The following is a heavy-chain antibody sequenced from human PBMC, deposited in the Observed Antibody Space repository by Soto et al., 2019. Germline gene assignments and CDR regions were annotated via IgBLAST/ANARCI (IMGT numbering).Heavy chain of an antibody. Sequence: QVQLVQSGAEVKKPGASVKVSCKASGYTFTSYSISWVRQAPGQGLEWMGWISAYNGNTNYAQKLQGRVTMTTDTSTSTAYMELRSLRSADTAVYYCARIDGQGTYYDFWSGYYTNYYYGMDVWGQGTTVTVSS. V-gene: IGHV1-18*01. CDR1: GYTFTSYS. CDR3: ARIDGQGTYYDFWSGYYTNYYYGMDV. J-gene: IGHJ6*02. CDR2: ISAYNGNT. D-gene: IGHD3-3*01.